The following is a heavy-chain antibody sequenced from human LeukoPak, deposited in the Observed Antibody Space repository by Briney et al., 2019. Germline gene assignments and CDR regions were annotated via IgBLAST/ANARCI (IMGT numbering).Heavy chain of an antibody. V-gene: IGHV1-69*13. Sequence: KPGASVKVSCKASGYTFTSDNISWVRQAPGQGLEWMGGIIPIFGTANYAQKFQGRVTITADESTSTAYMELSSLRSEDTAVYYCARESSIVVVTTRRGYFDYWGQGTLVTVSS. D-gene: IGHD3-22*01. CDR2: IIPIFGTA. J-gene: IGHJ4*02. CDR1: GYTFTSDN. CDR3: ARESSIVVVTTRRGYFDY.